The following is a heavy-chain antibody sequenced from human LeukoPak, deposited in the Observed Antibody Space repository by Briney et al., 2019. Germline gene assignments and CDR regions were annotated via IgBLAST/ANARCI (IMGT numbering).Heavy chain of an antibody. D-gene: IGHD3-22*01. V-gene: IGHV4-61*02. CDR3: ARGYYDSRGYSNTFDI. J-gene: IGHJ3*02. CDR2: IYTSGST. Sequence: ASETLSLTCTVSGGSISSGSYYWSWIRQPAGKGLEWIGRIYTSGSTNYNPSLKSRVTISVDTSKNQFSLKLSSVTAADTAFYYCARGYYDSRGYSNTFDIWGQGTLVTVSS. CDR1: GGSISSGSYY.